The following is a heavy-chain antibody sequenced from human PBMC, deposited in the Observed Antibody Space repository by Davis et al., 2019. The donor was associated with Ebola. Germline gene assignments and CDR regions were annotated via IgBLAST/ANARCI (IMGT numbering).Heavy chain of an antibody. Sequence: ASVKVFCKASGYTFTNYDINWVRQATGQGLEWMGWMNPNSGNTGYAQKFQGRVTITRDTSTSTAYMELSSLRSEDTAVYYCARVQGKYSYSSSSLGYWGQGTLVTVSS. CDR1: GYTFTNYD. J-gene: IGHJ4*02. CDR3: ARVQGKYSYSSSSLGY. CDR2: MNPNSGNT. V-gene: IGHV1-8*03. D-gene: IGHD6-6*01.